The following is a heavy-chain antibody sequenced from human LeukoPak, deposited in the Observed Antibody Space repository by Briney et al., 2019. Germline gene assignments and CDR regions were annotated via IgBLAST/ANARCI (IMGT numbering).Heavy chain of an antibody. J-gene: IGHJ5*02. V-gene: IGHV1-69*04. CDR1: GGTFSSYA. D-gene: IGHD3-22*01. Sequence: SVKVSCKASGGTFSSYAISWVRQAPGQGLEWMGRIIPILGIANYAQKFQGRVTITADKSTSTAYMELSSLRSEDTAVYYCATDNYDSSGYGFNWFDPWGQGTLVTVSS. CDR3: ATDNYDSSGYGFNWFDP. CDR2: IIPILGIA.